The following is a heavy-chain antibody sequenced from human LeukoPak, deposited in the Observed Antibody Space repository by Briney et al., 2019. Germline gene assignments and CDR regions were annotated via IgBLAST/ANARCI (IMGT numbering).Heavy chain of an antibody. CDR2: IRYDGNNK. CDR1: GFTFSSYG. V-gene: IGHV3-30*02. D-gene: IGHD2-2*01. J-gene: IGHJ4*02. CDR3: AKDPYIVVVPAASCYFDY. Sequence: GGSLRLSCAASGFTFSSYGMHWVRQAPGKGLEWVAFIRYDGNNKYYADSVKGRFTISRDNSKNTLYLQMNSLRAEDTAVYYCAKDPYIVVVPAASCYFDYWGQGTLVTVSS.